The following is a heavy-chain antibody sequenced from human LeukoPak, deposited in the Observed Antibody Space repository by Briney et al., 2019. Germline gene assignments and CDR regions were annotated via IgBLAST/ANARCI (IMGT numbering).Heavy chain of an antibody. Sequence: GASVKVSCKASGYTFSNYAISWVRQAPGQGLEWMGWTSAYNGDTNYAQMVQDRVTMATDTSTSTAYMELRGLRSDDTAVYYCARVSSGHMDVWGKGTTVTVSS. V-gene: IGHV1-18*01. CDR3: ARVSSGHMDV. CDR2: TSAYNGDT. D-gene: IGHD2/OR15-2a*01. CDR1: GYTFSNYA. J-gene: IGHJ6*03.